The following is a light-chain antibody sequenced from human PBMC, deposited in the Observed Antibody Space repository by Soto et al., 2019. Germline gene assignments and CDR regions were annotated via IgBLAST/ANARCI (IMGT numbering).Light chain of an antibody. CDR1: SSDVGAYHY. Sequence: GQSVTISCTGTSSDVGAYHYVSWYQQHPGKAPTLIIYEVSQRPSGVPDRFSGSKSGNTASLTVSGLQADDEADYYCSSYAGTNNYVFGTGTKVTVL. CDR2: EVS. CDR3: SSYAGTNNYV. J-gene: IGLJ1*01. V-gene: IGLV2-8*01.